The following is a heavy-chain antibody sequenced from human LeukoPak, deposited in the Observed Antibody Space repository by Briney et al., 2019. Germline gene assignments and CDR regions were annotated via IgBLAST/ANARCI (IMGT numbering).Heavy chain of an antibody. J-gene: IGHJ4*02. V-gene: IGHV7-4-1*02. CDR2: INTNTGNP. Sequence: GASVKVSCKASGYTFTGYYMHWVRQAPGQGLEWMGWINTNTGNPTYAQGFTGRFVFSLDTSVSTAYLQISSLKAEDTALYYCAKVKAVAGTRANYFDYWGQGTLVTVSS. CDR1: GYTFTGYY. CDR3: AKVKAVAGTRANYFDY. D-gene: IGHD6-19*01.